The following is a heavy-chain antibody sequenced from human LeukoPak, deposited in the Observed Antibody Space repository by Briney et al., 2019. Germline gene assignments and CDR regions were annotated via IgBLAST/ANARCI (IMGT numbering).Heavy chain of an antibody. CDR2: INQDGSEE. Sequence: GGALRLSCAASGLTFNSYWMSWVRQPPGKGLEWVANINQDGSEEYYVDSVKGRFTISIDNAKNSLILQMNSLRAEDTAVYYCARLYDDCTRSTCLWYFDYWGQGTLVTVSS. J-gene: IGHJ4*02. CDR1: GLTFNSYW. CDR3: ARLYDDCTRSTCLWYFDY. D-gene: IGHD2/OR15-2a*01. V-gene: IGHV3-7*01.